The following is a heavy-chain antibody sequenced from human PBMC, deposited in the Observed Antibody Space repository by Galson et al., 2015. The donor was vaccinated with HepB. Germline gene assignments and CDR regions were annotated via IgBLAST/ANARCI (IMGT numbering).Heavy chain of an antibody. CDR2: MDPKSGDT. J-gene: IGHJ5*02. CDR3: ARGCRGVGYNFNWFDP. CDR1: GYTFTSYD. D-gene: IGHD1-20*01. Sequence: SVKVSCKASGYTFTSYDINGVRQATRQGLEWMGWMDPKSGDTGYAQNFQGRVTMTRDTSINTVYMEVNSLTSDDTAVYYCARGCRGVGYNFNWFDPWGQGTLVTVSS. V-gene: IGHV1-8*01.